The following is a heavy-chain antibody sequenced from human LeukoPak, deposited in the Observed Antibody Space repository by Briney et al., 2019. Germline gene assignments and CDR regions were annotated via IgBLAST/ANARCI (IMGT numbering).Heavy chain of an antibody. V-gene: IGHV3-23*01. CDR3: AKPEITYYYDSSGYSFDY. Sequence: PGGSLRLSCAASGLSFSFYAMSWVRQAPGKGLEWVSAISGSGGSTYYADSVKGRFTISRDNSKNTLYLQMNSLRAEDTAVYYCAKPEITYYYDSSGYSFDYWGQGTLVTVSS. CDR1: GLSFSFYA. D-gene: IGHD3-22*01. J-gene: IGHJ4*02. CDR2: ISGSGGST.